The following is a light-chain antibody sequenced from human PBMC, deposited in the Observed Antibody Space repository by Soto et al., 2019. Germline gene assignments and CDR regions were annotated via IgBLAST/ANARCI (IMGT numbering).Light chain of an antibody. J-gene: IGKJ1*01. Sequence: EIVLTHSPATLSLSPWERATLSCRASHNVSSYLAWYQQKPGQAPRLLIYGASNRATGTPDRFSGSGSGTDFTLTINRLEPEDFAVYYCQQYVSSPWTFGQGTKVDIK. V-gene: IGKV3-20*01. CDR1: HNVSSY. CDR2: GAS. CDR3: QQYVSSPWT.